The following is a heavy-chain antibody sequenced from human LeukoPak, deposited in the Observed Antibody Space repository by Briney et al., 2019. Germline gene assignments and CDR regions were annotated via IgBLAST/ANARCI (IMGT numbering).Heavy chain of an antibody. CDR2: ISSSSYI. J-gene: IGHJ4*02. CDR1: GFTFSSYS. CDR3: ARVRKDIVVVPGAMRDTYYFDY. Sequence: GGSLRLSCAASGFTFSSYSMNWVRQAPGKGLEWVSSISSSSYIYYADSVKGRFTISRDNAKNSLYLQMNSLRAEDTAVYYCARVRKDIVVVPGAMRDTYYFDYWGQGTLVTVSS. V-gene: IGHV3-21*01. D-gene: IGHD2-2*01.